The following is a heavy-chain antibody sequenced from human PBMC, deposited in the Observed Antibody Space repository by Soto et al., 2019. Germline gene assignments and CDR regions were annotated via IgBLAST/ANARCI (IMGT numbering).Heavy chain of an antibody. D-gene: IGHD4-17*01. J-gene: IGHJ3*02. CDR2: IWYDGSNK. CDR1: GLTFSSYG. V-gene: IGHV3-33*01. CDR3: ARDTHNLYGEYSHAFDI. Sequence: PGGSLRLSCAASGLTFSSYGMHWVRQAPGKGLEWVAVIWYDGSNKYYADSVKGRFTISRDNSKNTLYLQMNSLRAEDTAVYYCARDTHNLYGEYSHAFDIWGQGTMVTVSS.